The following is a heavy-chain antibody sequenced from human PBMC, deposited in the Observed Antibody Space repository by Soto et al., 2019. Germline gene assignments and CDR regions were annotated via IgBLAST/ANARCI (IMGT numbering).Heavy chain of an antibody. Sequence: ASVKVSCKASGYTFTSYSMHWVRQAPGQRLEWMGWINVGNGNTKYSQKFQGRVTITRDTSASTAYMELSSLRSEDTAVYYCARDLDSSSSFWGQGTLVTVSS. D-gene: IGHD6-13*01. CDR1: GYTFTSYS. V-gene: IGHV1-3*01. CDR2: INVGNGNT. J-gene: IGHJ4*02. CDR3: ARDLDSSSSF.